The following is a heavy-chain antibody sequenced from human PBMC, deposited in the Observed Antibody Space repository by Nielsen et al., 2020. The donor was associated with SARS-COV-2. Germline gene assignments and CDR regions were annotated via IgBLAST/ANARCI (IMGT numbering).Heavy chain of an antibody. CDR1: RYIFTAYY. Sequence: SVTVSCKASRYIFTAYYIHWVRQAPGQGLEWMGRINPNTADTDYAQKFQGRVTMTRDTSISTVYMELRSLRSDDTAVYYCARDLSPTYYYDSSGHPKDYWGQGTLVTVSS. CDR2: INPNTADT. J-gene: IGHJ4*02. CDR3: ARDLSPTYYYDSSGHPKDY. V-gene: IGHV1-2*06. D-gene: IGHD3-22*01.